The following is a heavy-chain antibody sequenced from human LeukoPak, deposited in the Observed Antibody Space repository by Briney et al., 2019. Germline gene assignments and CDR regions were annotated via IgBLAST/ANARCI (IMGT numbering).Heavy chain of an antibody. CDR1: GFSFSSYA. D-gene: IGHD6-13*01. V-gene: IGHV3-21*05. J-gene: IGHJ5*02. CDR2: ISSSSSYT. CDR3: ARDEGSWYNWFDP. Sequence: PGGSLRLSCAASGFSFSSYAMSWVRQAPGKGLEWVSYISSSSSYTNYADSVKGRFTISRDNAKNSLYLQMNSLRAEDTAVYYCARDEGSWYNWFDPWGQGTLVTVSS.